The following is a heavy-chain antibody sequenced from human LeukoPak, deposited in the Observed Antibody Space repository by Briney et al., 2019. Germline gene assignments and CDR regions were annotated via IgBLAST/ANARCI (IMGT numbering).Heavy chain of an antibody. Sequence: GGSLRLSCAASGFTFSSYEMNWVRQAPGKGLEWVSYISSSGSTIYYADSVKGRFTIPRDNAKNSLYLQMNSLRAEDTAVYYCARADSSGYYDYWGQGTLVTVSS. CDR2: ISSSGSTI. CDR1: GFTFSSYE. D-gene: IGHD3-22*01. V-gene: IGHV3-48*03. J-gene: IGHJ4*02. CDR3: ARADSSGYYDY.